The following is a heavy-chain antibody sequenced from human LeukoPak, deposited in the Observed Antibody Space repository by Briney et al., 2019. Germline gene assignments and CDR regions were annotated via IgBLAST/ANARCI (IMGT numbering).Heavy chain of an antibody. J-gene: IGHJ6*03. Sequence: PSETLSLTCAVYGGSFSGYYWSWIRQPPGKGLEWIGEINHSGSTNYNPSLKSRVTISVDTSKNQFSLKLSSVTAADTAVYYCARVRTYYDILTGSWYYYYMDVWGKGTTVTVSS. CDR2: INHSGST. CDR1: GGSFSGYY. D-gene: IGHD3-9*01. CDR3: ARVRTYYDILTGSWYYYYMDV. V-gene: IGHV4-34*01.